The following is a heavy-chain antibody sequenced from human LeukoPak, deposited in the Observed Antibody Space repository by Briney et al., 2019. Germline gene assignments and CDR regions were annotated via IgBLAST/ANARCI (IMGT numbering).Heavy chain of an antibody. V-gene: IGHV3-23*01. CDR2: IGGSGSTT. D-gene: IGHD1-20*01. J-gene: IGHJ3*01. Sequence: PGGSLRLSCEASGFTFSSYAMSWVRQAPGKGLQWVSVIGGSGSTTYYEDSVKGRFTISRDNSRNTVYLQMNSLRADNTAVYYCAKPRRPGTSNWKGAFDVWGLGTIVTVSS. CDR3: AKPRRPGTSNWKGAFDV. CDR1: GFTFSSYA.